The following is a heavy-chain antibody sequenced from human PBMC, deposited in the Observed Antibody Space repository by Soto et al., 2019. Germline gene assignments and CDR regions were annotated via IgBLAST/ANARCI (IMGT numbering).Heavy chain of an antibody. V-gene: IGHV1-18*01. J-gene: IGHJ6*02. Sequence: EASVKVSCKASGYTFTSYGISWVRQAPGQGLEWMGWISAYNGNTNYAQKLQGRVTMTTDTSTSTAYMELRSLRSDDTAVYYCARDLIAAAGYYYGMDVWGQGTTVTVSS. CDR3: ARDLIAAAGYYYGMDV. CDR1: GYTFTSYG. D-gene: IGHD6-13*01. CDR2: ISAYNGNT.